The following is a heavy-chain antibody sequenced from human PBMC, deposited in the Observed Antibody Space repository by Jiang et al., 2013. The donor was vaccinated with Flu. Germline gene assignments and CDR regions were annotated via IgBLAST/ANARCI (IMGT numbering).Heavy chain of an antibody. CDR2: IYYSGST. D-gene: IGHD1-1*01. Sequence: TCTVSGGSISSGDYYWSWIRQHPGKGLEWIGYIYYSGSTYYTPSLKSRLTISVDTSKNQFSLKLYSVTAADTAMYYCARVRNEGYFNYWGQGTLVTVSS. CDR1: GGSISSGDYY. J-gene: IGHJ4*02. V-gene: IGHV4-31*03. CDR3: ARVRNEGYFNY.